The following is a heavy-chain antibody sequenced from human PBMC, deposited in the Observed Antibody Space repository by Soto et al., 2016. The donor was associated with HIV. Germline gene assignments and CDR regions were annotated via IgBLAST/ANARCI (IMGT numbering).Heavy chain of an antibody. CDR3: ARVPSSDFIGYLYGRWYNDMDV. D-gene: IGHD1-1*01. CDR2: ISNDGSKF. J-gene: IGHJ6*01. V-gene: IGHV3-33*05. Sequence: VQLVESGGTVVQPGKSLTLSCSTSGFSFNDFGFHWVRQAPGRGLDWVAVISNDGSKFYYADSVKGRFNIFRDNSKKILYLYMGSLRIEDTATYYCARVPSSDFIGYLYGRWYNDMDVWGPGTTVIVS. CDR1: GFSFNDFG.